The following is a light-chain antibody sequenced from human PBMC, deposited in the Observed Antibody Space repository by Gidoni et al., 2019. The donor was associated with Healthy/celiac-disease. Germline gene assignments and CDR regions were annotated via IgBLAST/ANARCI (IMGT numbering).Light chain of an antibody. CDR3: QQSYSTPIT. J-gene: IGKJ5*01. CDR1: QSISSY. CDR2: AAS. Sequence: PSSLSASVGDRVTITCRASQSISSYLNWYQQKPGKAPKLLIYAASSLQSGVPSRFSGSGSGTDFTLTISSLQPEDFATYYCQQSYSTPITFGQGTRLEIK. V-gene: IGKV1-39*01.